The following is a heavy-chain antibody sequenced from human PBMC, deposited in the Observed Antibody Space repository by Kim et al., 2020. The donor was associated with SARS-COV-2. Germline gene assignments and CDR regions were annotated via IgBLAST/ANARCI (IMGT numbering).Heavy chain of an antibody. CDR2: LKQDGSGK. J-gene: IGHJ2*01. CDR1: GFTFGTYW. Sequence: GGSLRLSCAASGFTFGTYWLGWVGQAPGKGLRWVANLKQDGSGKYLVNSVRDRSTFSRDNAKNSIYLQLNSLRAEDTPVYYCARVSPIAAAATGTYWYFDLWGRGTLVTVSS. V-gene: IGHV3-7*03. D-gene: IGHD6-13*01. CDR3: ARVSPIAAAATGTYWYFDL.